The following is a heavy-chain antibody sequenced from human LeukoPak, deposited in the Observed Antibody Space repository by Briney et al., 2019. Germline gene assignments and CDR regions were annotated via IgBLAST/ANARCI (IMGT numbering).Heavy chain of an antibody. CDR3: ATGGDTAIFDFDY. J-gene: IGHJ4*02. Sequence: GGALRLSCAASGFTSSDYYMSWIRQAPGKGREGVSYISNSGDTVCYADSVKGRFTISRENAKNSLYLQMNSLRAEDTAVYYCATGGDTAIFDFDYWGQGTLVTVSS. V-gene: IGHV3-11*01. CDR1: GFTSSDYY. CDR2: ISNSGDTV. D-gene: IGHD5-18*01.